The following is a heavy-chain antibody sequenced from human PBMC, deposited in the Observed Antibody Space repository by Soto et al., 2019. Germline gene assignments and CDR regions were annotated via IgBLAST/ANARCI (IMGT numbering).Heavy chain of an antibody. V-gene: IGHV3-74*01. CDR1: GFTFSSYW. D-gene: IGHD6-13*01. CDR2: INSDGSST. J-gene: IGHJ4*02. Sequence: PGGSLRLSCAASGFTFSSYWMHWVRQAPGKGLVWVSRINSDGSSTSYADSVKGRFTISRDNSKNTLYLQMNSLRAEDTAVYYCAKDLVAGKRQLVLMGIDYWVQGTLVTSPQ. CDR3: AKDLVAGKRQLVLMGIDY.